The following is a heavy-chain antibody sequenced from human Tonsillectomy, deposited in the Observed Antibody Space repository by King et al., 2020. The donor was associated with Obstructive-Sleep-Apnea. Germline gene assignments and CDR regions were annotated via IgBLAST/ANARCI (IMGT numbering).Heavy chain of an antibody. D-gene: IGHD5-12*01. CDR2: ISSNISTI. Sequence: VQLVESGGGLVQPGGSRRLSYAASGFTFRSYGMKGIRQAPGKGLEWVSYISSNISTIYYADSVKGRFTMSIDNAKNSLYLQMNSLRAEDTAVYYGARVSGWIHYYFDYWGQGTLVTVSS. CDR3: ARVSGWIHYYFDY. CDR1: GFTFRSYG. J-gene: IGHJ4*02. V-gene: IGHV3-48*04.